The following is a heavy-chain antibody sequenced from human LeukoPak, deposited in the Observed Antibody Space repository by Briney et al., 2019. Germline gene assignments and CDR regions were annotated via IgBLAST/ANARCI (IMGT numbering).Heavy chain of an antibody. D-gene: IGHD3-22*01. CDR1: GFTVSSNY. J-gene: IGHJ3*02. Sequence: KPGGSLRLSCAASGFTVSSNYMSWVRQAPGKGLEWVSSISSSSSYIYYADSVKGRFTISRDNAKNSLYLQMNSLRAEDTAVYYCARVYYYDSSGYLGSGAFDIWGQGTMVTVSS. CDR2: ISSSSSYI. V-gene: IGHV3-21*01. CDR3: ARVYYYDSSGYLGSGAFDI.